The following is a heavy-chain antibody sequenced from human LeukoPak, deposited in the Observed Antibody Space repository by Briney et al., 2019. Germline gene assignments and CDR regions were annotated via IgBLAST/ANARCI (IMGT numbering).Heavy chain of an antibody. D-gene: IGHD3-10*01. CDR1: GGSISSGGYY. J-gene: IGHJ4*02. CDR3: AGNAIPPRRYGSGSYYNF. CDR2: IYHSGST. V-gene: IGHV4-61*08. Sequence: SETLSLTCTVSGGSISSGGYYWSWIRQPPGKGLEWIGYIYHSGSTNYNPSLKSRVTISVDTSKNQFSLKLSSVTAADTAVYYCAGNAIPPRRYGSGSYYNFWGQGTLVTVSS.